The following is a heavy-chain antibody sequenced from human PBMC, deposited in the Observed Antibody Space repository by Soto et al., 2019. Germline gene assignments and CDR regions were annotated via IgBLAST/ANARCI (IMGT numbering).Heavy chain of an antibody. V-gene: IGHV5-51*01. CDR2: IFSSDSSA. D-gene: IGHD2-2*01. J-gene: IGHJ4*02. CDR3: GTWRGSSWFDY. Sequence: GESLKISCKASGFTFSSYSLGWVRHMPGKGLQWMGNIFSSDSSAKYGPSFVGQVTISVDRSINIAYLQWSSLKASDTAIYYCGTWRGSSWFDYWGPGTQVTVSS. CDR1: GFTFSSYS.